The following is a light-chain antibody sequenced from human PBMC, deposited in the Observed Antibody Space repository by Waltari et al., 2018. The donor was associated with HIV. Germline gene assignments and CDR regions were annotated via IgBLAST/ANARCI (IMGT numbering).Light chain of an antibody. CDR1: SGCIASNF. CDR2: KDN. CDR3: QSFNDKNEWV. J-gene: IGLJ3*02. V-gene: IGLV6-57*03. Sequence: NFILTQTHSVSAPPGEAVIISCTRRSGCIASNFLYWCQQRPGAAPKNISYKDNQRSSGRPHRCSGSIDPSSNPASLTIAGLKTEDEADYYCQSFNDKNEWVFGGGTKVAVL.